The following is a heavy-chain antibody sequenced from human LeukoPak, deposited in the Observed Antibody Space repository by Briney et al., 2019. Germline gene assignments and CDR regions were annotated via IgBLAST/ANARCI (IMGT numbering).Heavy chain of an antibody. CDR2: IKQDGSEK. V-gene: IGHV3-7*05. Sequence: GGSLRLSCAASGFTFSNYWMSWVRQAPGKGLEWVANIKQDGSEKYYVDSVKGRFTISRDNSKNTLYLQMNSLRAEDTAVYYCAKARGYCSGGTCYSGFDYWGQGNPGHRLL. CDR1: GFTFSNYW. D-gene: IGHD2-15*01. CDR3: AKARGYCSGGTCYSGFDY. J-gene: IGHJ4*02.